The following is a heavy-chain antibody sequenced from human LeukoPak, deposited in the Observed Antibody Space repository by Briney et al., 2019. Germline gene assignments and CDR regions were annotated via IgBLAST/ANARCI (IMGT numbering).Heavy chain of an antibody. Sequence: SLTLSCAASGFTFSSYVMQWLRQAPGKGLEWVAIISYDGSNEYYAGSVKGRFTISRDESKNTLYLQMNSLRPEDTDVYYCAKDPRDHSYGWSWRYFDYWGQGTLVTVSS. CDR1: GFTFSSYV. V-gene: IGHV3-30*04. J-gene: IGHJ4*02. D-gene: IGHD5-18*01. CDR3: AKDPRDHSYGWSWRYFDY. CDR2: ISYDGSNE.